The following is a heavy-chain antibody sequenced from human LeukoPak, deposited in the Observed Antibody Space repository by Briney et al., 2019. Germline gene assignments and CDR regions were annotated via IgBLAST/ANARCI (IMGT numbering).Heavy chain of an antibody. V-gene: IGHV4-30-2*01. Sequence: PSETLSLTCAVSGGSISSGGYSWSWIRQPPGKGLEWIGYIYHSGSTNYNPSLKSRVTISVDTSKNQFSLKLSSVTAADTAVYYCARGSHSRGYSYGYYQYYFDYWGQGTLVTVSS. D-gene: IGHD5-18*01. CDR2: IYHSGST. J-gene: IGHJ4*02. CDR1: GGSISSGGYS. CDR3: ARGSHSRGYSYGYYQYYFDY.